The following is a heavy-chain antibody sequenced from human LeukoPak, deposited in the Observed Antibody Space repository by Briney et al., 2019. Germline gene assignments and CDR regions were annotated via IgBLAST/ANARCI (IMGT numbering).Heavy chain of an antibody. CDR1: GYTFTSYY. V-gene: IGHV1-46*01. Sequence: GASVKVSCKASGYTFTSYYMHWVRQAPGQGLEWMGIINPSGGSTSYAQKFQGRVTITTDESTSTAYMELSSLRSEDTAVYYCATHRWLATGTTNWFDPWGQGTLVTVSS. CDR3: ATHRWLATGTTNWFDP. CDR2: INPSGGST. J-gene: IGHJ5*02. D-gene: IGHD6-19*01.